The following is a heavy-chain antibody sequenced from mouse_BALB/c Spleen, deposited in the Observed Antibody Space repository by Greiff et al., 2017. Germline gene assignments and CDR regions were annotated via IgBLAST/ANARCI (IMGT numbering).Heavy chain of an antibody. CDR3: ARHGDYGSSYFDY. CDR1: GFTFSSYY. J-gene: IGHJ2*01. V-gene: IGHV5-6-2*01. CDR2: INSNGGST. D-gene: IGHD1-1*01. Sequence: EVNVVESGGGLVKLGGSLKLSCAASGFTFSSYYMSWVRQTPEKRLELVAAINSNGGSTYYPDTVKGRFTISRDNAKNTLYLQMSSLKSEDTALYYCARHGDYGSSYFDYWGQGTTLTVSS.